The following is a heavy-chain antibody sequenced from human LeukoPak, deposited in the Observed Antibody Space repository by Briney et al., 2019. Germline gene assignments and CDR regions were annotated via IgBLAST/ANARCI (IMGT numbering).Heavy chain of an antibody. V-gene: IGHV1-18*01. CDR2: ISGYSGNT. Sequence: ASVTVSCKASGYTFTTYGISWVRQAPGQGLEWVGWISGYSGNTNYAQNVQGRVNMTTDTSTGTAYMELRSLTSDDTAVYYCARSTFCADDCPNWFDPWGQGTLVTVSS. J-gene: IGHJ5*02. CDR1: GYTFTTYG. CDR3: ARSTFCADDCPNWFDP. D-gene: IGHD2-21*02.